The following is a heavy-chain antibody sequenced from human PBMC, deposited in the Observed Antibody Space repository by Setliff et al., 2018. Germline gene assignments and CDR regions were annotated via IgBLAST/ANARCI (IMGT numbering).Heavy chain of an antibody. D-gene: IGHD3-3*01. J-gene: IGHJ6*02. CDR3: ARAFTYYNFWSGYGYGMDV. V-gene: IGHV4-61*09. CDR1: GGSISSSSYY. Sequence: SETLSLTCTVSGGSISSSSYYWSWIRQPAGKGLEWIGHIYTSGSTNYNPSLKSRVTISVDTSKNQFSLNLSSVTAADTAVYYCARAFTYYNFWSGYGYGMDVWGQGTTVTVSS. CDR2: IYTSGST.